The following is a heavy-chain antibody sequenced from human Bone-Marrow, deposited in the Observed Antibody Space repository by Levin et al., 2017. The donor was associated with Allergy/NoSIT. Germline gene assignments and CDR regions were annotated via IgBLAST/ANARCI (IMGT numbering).Heavy chain of an antibody. D-gene: IGHD3-10*01. CDR1: GFTFGDYA. V-gene: IGHV3-49*03. CDR3: TREGCITMVRGVIGGFDY. CDR2: IRSKAYGGTT. J-gene: IGHJ4*02. Sequence: HSGGSLRLSCTASGFTFGDYAMSWFRQAPGKGLEWVGFIRSKAYGGTTEYAASVKGRFTISRDDSKSIAYLQMNSLKTEDTAVYYCTREGCITMVRGVIGGFDYWGQGTLVTVSS.